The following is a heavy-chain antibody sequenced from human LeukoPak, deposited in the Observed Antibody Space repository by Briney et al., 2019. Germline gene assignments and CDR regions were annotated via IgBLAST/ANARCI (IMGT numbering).Heavy chain of an antibody. D-gene: IGHD3-22*01. CDR2: IKQDGSEK. V-gene: IGHV3-7*04. Sequence: GGSLRLSCAASGFIFSSHWMNWVRQAPGKGLEWVANIKQDGSEKHYVDSVKGRFTITRDNAKNSLYLQMNSLRAEDTAVYYCARGSGSSRYYYYGLDVWGQGTLVTVSS. J-gene: IGHJ6*02. CDR3: ARGSGSSRYYYYGLDV. CDR1: GFIFSSHW.